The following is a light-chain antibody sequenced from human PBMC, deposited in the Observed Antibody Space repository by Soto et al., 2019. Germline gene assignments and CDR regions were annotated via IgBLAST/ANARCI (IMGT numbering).Light chain of an antibody. V-gene: IGKV3-11*01. CDR1: QSVSSY. Sequence: ALTQSPVPMSLSPGERATLSCMASQSVSSYLAWYQQKPGQAPRLLIYDVSNRATGIPARFSGSGSGTDFTLTISSLEPEDFAVYYCQQRNDWQVTFGQGTRLEIK. CDR3: QQRNDWQVT. J-gene: IGKJ5*01. CDR2: DVS.